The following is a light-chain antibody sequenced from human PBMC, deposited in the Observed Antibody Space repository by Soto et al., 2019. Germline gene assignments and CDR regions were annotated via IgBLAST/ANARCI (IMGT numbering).Light chain of an antibody. CDR2: DAS. Sequence: DIQMTQSPASLSASVGDRVTITCQASQDISTYLNWFQQKPGKAPKLLIYDASNLETGVPSRFSGSGSGTDFTFSISSLQPEDIATYYCQQYDNVPLTFGGGTKVEIK. J-gene: IGKJ4*01. CDR3: QQYDNVPLT. V-gene: IGKV1-33*01. CDR1: QDISTY.